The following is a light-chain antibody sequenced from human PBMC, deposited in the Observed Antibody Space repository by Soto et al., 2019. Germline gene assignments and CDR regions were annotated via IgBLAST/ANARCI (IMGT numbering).Light chain of an antibody. CDR1: QSVSSSY. CDR3: QQYGGSPTT. J-gene: IGKJ1*01. CDR2: GAS. V-gene: IGKV3-20*01. Sequence: EIVLTQSPGTLSLSPGERATLSCRASQSVSSSYLAWYQQKPGQAPRPLIYGASSRATGIPDRFSGSGSGTDFTLTISRLEPEDFAVYYCQQYGGSPTTFGQGTKVEIK.